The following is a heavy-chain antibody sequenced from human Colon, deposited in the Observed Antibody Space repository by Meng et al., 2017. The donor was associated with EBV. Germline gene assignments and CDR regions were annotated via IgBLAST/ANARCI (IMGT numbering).Heavy chain of an antibody. CDR2: ISGSGGNT. CDR1: GFSFSDYA. D-gene: IGHD2-2*01. V-gene: IGHV3-23*01. Sequence: VQRLGAGGGLVKPGGSLRLSCAALGFSFSDYAMSWVRQAPGKGLEWVSVISGSGGNTYYVDSVKGRFTISRDNSKNTLHLQMNTLRAEDTAVYYCVKNPDSSYYSRYFDYWGQGTLVTVSS. J-gene: IGHJ4*02. CDR3: VKNPDSSYYSRYFDY.